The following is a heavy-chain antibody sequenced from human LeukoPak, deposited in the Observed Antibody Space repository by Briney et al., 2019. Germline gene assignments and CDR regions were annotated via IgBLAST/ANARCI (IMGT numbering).Heavy chain of an antibody. CDR2: VSADQSHK. CDR3: AKGGVSDIGSWYGDYFDY. V-gene: IGHV3-30*18. CDR1: GFTFSDYG. D-gene: IGHD6-13*01. J-gene: IGHJ4*02. Sequence: GESLKISCEASGFTFSDYGMHWARQAPGKGLEWVAVVSADQSHKQYADSVKGRVTISRDNSKNTLHLQLNSLRSEDTAVYYCAKGGVSDIGSWYGDYFDYWGQGTLVTVSS.